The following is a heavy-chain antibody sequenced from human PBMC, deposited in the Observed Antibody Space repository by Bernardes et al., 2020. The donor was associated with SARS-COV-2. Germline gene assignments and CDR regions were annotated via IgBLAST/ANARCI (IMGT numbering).Heavy chain of an antibody. CDR3: ARDSGDYLNLYYYYGMDV. D-gene: IGHD4-17*01. Sequence: SPKVVCKAFGGTFSTYAISGVREAPGKGREWMGGSDPILATPKYAQKFQGRVTITADESTSTAYMELSSLRSEDTALYYCARDSGDYLNLYYYYGMDVWGQGTTVTVSS. CDR1: GGTFSTYA. V-gene: IGHV1-69*01. J-gene: IGHJ6*02. CDR2: SDPILATP.